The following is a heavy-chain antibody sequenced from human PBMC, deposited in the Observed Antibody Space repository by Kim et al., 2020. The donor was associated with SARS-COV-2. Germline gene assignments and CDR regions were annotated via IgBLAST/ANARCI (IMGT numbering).Heavy chain of an antibody. CDR3: TADRWNTDHDTHDAIDK. Sequence: GGSLRLSCVGSGFIFSKAWMSWVRQAPGRGLEWLGRITPKREGATTAYGAPVKGRFTISRDDPKNTVFLQMDSLKSEDTALYYCTADRWNTDHDTHDAIDKWGQGTMVTVSP. CDR2: ITPKREGATT. J-gene: IGHJ3*02. V-gene: IGHV3-15*01. D-gene: IGHD1-1*01. CDR1: GFIFSKAW.